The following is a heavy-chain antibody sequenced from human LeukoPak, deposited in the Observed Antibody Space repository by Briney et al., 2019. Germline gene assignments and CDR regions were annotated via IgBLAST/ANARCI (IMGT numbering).Heavy chain of an antibody. Sequence: GGSLRLSCVASGFILSSYWMSWVRQAPGKGLEWVANIKQDGSEKHYVDSVKGRFTISRDNTKNSLYLQMNSLRAEDTAMYYCATGLWTYDNWGQGTLVVVSS. V-gene: IGHV3-7*03. J-gene: IGHJ4*02. D-gene: IGHD2/OR15-2a*01. CDR2: IKQDGSEK. CDR3: ATGLWTYDN. CDR1: GFILSSYW.